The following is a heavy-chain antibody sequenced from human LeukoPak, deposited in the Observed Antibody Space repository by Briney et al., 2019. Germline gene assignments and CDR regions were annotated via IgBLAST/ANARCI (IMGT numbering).Heavy chain of an antibody. J-gene: IGHJ4*02. CDR3: AKDRVVVVPAESYFDY. D-gene: IGHD2-2*01. Sequence: HTGGSLRLSCAASGFTFSSYAMSWVRQAPGKGLEWVSAISGSGGSTYYADSVKGRFTISRDSSKNTLYLQMNSLRAEDTAVYYCAKDRVVVVPAESYFDYWGQGTLVTVSS. CDR1: GFTFSSYA. CDR2: ISGSGGST. V-gene: IGHV3-23*01.